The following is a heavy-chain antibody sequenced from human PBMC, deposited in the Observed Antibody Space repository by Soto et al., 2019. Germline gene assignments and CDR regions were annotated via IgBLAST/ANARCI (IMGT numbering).Heavy chain of an antibody. CDR2: IYYSGST. Sequence: SETLSLTCTVSGGSISSSSYYWGWIRQPPGKGLEWIGSIYYSGSTYYNPSLKSRVTISVDTSKNQFSLKLSSVTAADTAVYYCASPIPSRFGAEYFQHWGQGTLVTVSS. J-gene: IGHJ1*01. CDR1: GGSISSSSYY. CDR3: ASPIPSRFGAEYFQH. D-gene: IGHD3-10*01. V-gene: IGHV4-39*01.